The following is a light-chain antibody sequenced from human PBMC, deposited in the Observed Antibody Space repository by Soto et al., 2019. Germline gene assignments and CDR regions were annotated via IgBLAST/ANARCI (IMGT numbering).Light chain of an antibody. Sequence: QSVLTQPASVSGSPGQSITISCTGTSSDVGGYNYVSWYQQHPGKAPKLMIYEVSNRPSGVSNRFSGSKSGNTASLTISGLQAEDEADYHCSSYTSRSTRPYVFGTGTKLTVL. V-gene: IGLV2-14*01. CDR2: EVS. CDR1: SSDVGGYNY. CDR3: SSYTSRSTRPYV. J-gene: IGLJ1*01.